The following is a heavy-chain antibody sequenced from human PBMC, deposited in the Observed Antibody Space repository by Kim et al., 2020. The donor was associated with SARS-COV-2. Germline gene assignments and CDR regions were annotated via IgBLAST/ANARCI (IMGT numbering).Heavy chain of an antibody. CDR1: GFTFSSYA. D-gene: IGHD3-10*01. Sequence: GGSLRLSCAASGFTFSSYAMSWVRQAPGKGLEWVSAISGSGGSTYYADSVKGRFTISRDNSKNTLYLQMNSLRAEDTAVYYCAKSLLITMVRGALDYWGQGTLVTVSA. CDR2: ISGSGGST. V-gene: IGHV3-23*01. CDR3: AKSLLITMVRGALDY. J-gene: IGHJ4*02.